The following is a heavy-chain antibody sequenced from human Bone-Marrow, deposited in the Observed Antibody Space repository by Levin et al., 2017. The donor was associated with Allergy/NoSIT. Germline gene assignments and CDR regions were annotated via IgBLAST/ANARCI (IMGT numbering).Heavy chain of an antibody. Sequence: GASVKVSCKASGYTFTSYDINWVRQATGQGLEWMGWMNPNSGNTGYAQKFQGRVTMTRNTSISTAYMELSSLRSEDTAVYYCARGVVAAAGGYYYYGMDGWGQGTTVTVSS. J-gene: IGHJ6*02. CDR1: GYTFTSYD. V-gene: IGHV1-8*01. CDR2: MNPNSGNT. CDR3: ARGVVAAAGGYYYYGMDG. D-gene: IGHD6-13*01.